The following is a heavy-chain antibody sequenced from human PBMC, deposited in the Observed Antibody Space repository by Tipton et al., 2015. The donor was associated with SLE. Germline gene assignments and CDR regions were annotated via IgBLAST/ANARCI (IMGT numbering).Heavy chain of an antibody. CDR1: GGSFSGYY. CDR3: ARGESDYYGSGSPWSWFDP. Sequence: LSLTCAVYGGSFSGYYWSWIRQPPGKGLEWIGEINHSGSTKYNPSLKSRVTISVDTSKNQFSLKLSSVTAADTAVYYCARGESDYYGSGSPWSWFDPWGQGTLVTVSS. CDR2: INHSGST. V-gene: IGHV4-34*01. J-gene: IGHJ5*02. D-gene: IGHD3-10*01.